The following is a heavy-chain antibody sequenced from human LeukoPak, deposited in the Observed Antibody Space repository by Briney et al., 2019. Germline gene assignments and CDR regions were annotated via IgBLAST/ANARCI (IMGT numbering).Heavy chain of an antibody. J-gene: IGHJ4*02. Sequence: ASVKVSCKASGYTFTSYGISWVRQAPGQGLEWMGWMNPNSGNTGYAQKFQGRVTMTRNTSISTAYMELSSLRSEDTAVYYCARGLGSSWYLIDYWGQGTLVTVSS. CDR3: ARGLGSSWYLIDY. CDR1: GYTFTSYG. CDR2: MNPNSGNT. D-gene: IGHD6-13*01. V-gene: IGHV1-8*02.